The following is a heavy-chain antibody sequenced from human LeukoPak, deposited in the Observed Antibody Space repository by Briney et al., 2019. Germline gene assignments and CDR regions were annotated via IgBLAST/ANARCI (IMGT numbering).Heavy chain of an antibody. Sequence: GGSLRLSCQASGFTLSNYAMSWIRQAPGKGLEWVSSINPNDDGRSFFANFVEGRSTIARDDSRSAVYLQMNNLRAEDPAVYYCARSGVATCHYWGQGILVTVSS. D-gene: IGHD2-15*01. CDR2: INPNDDGRS. CDR1: GFTLSNYA. CDR3: ARSGVATCHY. V-gene: IGHV3-23*01. J-gene: IGHJ4*02.